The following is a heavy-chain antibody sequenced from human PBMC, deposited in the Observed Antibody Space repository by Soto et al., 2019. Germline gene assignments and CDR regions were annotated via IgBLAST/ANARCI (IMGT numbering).Heavy chain of an antibody. V-gene: IGHV1-69*13. CDR3: ARDGDGVTSLY. Sequence: SVKVSCKASGVTLSNYAISWVRQAPGQGLEWMGGIIAMYGTTNYAQKFQGRVTITADESTSTAYMELSSLRSEDTAVYYCARDGDGVTSLYWGQGTLVTVSS. J-gene: IGHJ4*02. D-gene: IGHD2-21*02. CDR1: GVTLSNYA. CDR2: IIAMYGTT.